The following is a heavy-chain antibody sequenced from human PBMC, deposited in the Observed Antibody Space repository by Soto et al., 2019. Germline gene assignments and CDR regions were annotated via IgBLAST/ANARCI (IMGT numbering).Heavy chain of an antibody. V-gene: IGHV4-59*01. CDR3: ARGWNWNYWFGWFDP. CDR1: GGSIGSYC. D-gene: IGHD1-7*01. J-gene: IGHJ5*02. CDR2: IYYSGST. Sequence: SETLSLTCTVSGGSIGSYCWSWIRQPPGKGLEWIGYIYYSGSTNYNPSLKSRVTISVDTSKNQFSLKLSSVTAADTAVYYCARGWNWNYWFGWFDPWGQGTLVTVSS.